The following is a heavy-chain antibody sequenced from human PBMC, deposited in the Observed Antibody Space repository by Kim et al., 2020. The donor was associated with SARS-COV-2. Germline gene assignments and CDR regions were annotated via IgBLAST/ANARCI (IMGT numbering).Heavy chain of an antibody. D-gene: IGHD2-2*01. J-gene: IGHJ5*02. Sequence: GGSLRLSCAASGFTFSNAWMSWVRQAPGKGLEWVGRIKSKTDGGTTDYAAPVKGRFTISRDDSKNTLYLQMNSLKTEDTAVYYCTTDEWLVVVPGNWFDPWGQGTLVTVSS. CDR3: TTDEWLVVVPGNWFDP. CDR2: IKSKTDGGTT. V-gene: IGHV3-15*01. CDR1: GFTFSNAW.